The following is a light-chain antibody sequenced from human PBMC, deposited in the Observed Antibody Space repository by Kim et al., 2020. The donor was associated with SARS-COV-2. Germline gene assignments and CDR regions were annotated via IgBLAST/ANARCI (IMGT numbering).Light chain of an antibody. CDR1: SSDVGRYDF. V-gene: IGLV2-8*01. Sequence: QSVLTQPPSAYGSPGQSVTISCTGTSSDVGRYDFVSWYQHHPGKAPKVIIYEVTKRSSGVPDRFSGSKSGNTASLTVSGLQAEDEADYYCSSHASPNNAFVFGTGTKVTVL. CDR2: EVT. J-gene: IGLJ1*01. CDR3: SSHASPNNAFV.